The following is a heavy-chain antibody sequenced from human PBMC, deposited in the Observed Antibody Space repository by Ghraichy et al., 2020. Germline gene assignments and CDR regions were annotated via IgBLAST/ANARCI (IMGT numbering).Heavy chain of an antibody. CDR1: GFSFGTYA. D-gene: IGHD6-19*01. Sequence: GESLNISCAASGFSFGTYAMSWVRQAPGKGLEWVSGTSDSGGASYYADSVKGRFTISRDNSKNTLSLQMNSLRAEDTATYYCAKSVRLDTGYNSGCIDYWGQGTLVTVSS. V-gene: IGHV3-23*01. CDR3: AKSVRLDTGYNSGCIDY. J-gene: IGHJ4*02. CDR2: TSDSGGAS.